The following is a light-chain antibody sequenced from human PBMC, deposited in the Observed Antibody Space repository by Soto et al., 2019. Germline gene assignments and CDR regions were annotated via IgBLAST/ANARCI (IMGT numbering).Light chain of an antibody. V-gene: IGLV2-23*02. Sequence: QSALTQPASVSGSPGQSITISCTGTSSDVGSYNLASWYQQHPGKAPKLMIYQVSKRPSGVSNRFSGSKSGNTASLTISGLQAEDEADYYCCSYAGSSTFYVFGTGTKLTVL. J-gene: IGLJ1*01. CDR1: SSDVGSYNL. CDR3: CSYAGSSTFYV. CDR2: QVS.